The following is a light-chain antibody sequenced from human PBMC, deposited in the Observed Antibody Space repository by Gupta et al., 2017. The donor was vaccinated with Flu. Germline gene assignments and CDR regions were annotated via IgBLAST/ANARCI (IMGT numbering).Light chain of an antibody. V-gene: IGKV3-20*01. CDR1: QSVNSSY. Sequence: EIVLTQSPGTLSSSPGERATLSCRASQSVNSSYLAWYQQKPGQAPRLLIYGASSRATGIPDRFSGSGSGTDFTLTISRLEPEDFAVYYCQQYGSSPRTFGQGTKVEIK. J-gene: IGKJ1*01. CDR3: QQYGSSPRT. CDR2: GAS.